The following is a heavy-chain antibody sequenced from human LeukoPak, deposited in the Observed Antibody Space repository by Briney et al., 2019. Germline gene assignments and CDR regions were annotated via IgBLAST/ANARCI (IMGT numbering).Heavy chain of an antibody. D-gene: IGHD5-18*01. Sequence: YPGGSLRLSCAASGFTFSSYAMSWVRQAPGKGLEWVSAISGSGGSTYYADSVKGRFTISRDNSKNTLYLQMNSLRAEDTAVYYWAKAPKKDVDTARVVLDYWAREPLVTVSS. V-gene: IGHV3-23*01. CDR1: GFTFSSYA. J-gene: IGHJ4*02. CDR3: AKAPKKDVDTARVVLDY. CDR2: ISGSGGST.